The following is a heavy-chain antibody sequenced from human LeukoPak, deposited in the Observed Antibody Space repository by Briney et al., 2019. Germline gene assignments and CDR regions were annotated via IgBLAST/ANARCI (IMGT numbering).Heavy chain of an antibody. J-gene: IGHJ3*02. Sequence: PSETLSLTCTVSGGSISSYYWSWIRQPPGKGLEWIGYIYYSGSTNYNPSLKSRVTISVDTSKNQFSLKLSSVTAADTAVYYCASLVVTPGGDAFDIWGQGTMVTVS. V-gene: IGHV4-59*01. CDR1: GGSISSYY. CDR2: IYYSGST. CDR3: ASLVVTPGGDAFDI. D-gene: IGHD4-23*01.